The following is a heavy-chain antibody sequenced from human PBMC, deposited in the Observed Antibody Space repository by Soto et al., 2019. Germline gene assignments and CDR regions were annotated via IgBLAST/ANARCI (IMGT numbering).Heavy chain of an antibody. CDR1: GYTFTSYD. Sequence: ASVKVSCKASGYTFTSYDINWVRQATGQGLEWMGWMNPNSGNTGYAQKFQGRVTMTRNTSISTAYMELSSLRSEDTAVYYCARGRRSSGWYQRGWFDPWGQGTLVTVSS. CDR2: MNPNSGNT. V-gene: IGHV1-8*01. J-gene: IGHJ5*02. D-gene: IGHD6-19*01. CDR3: ARGRRSSGWYQRGWFDP.